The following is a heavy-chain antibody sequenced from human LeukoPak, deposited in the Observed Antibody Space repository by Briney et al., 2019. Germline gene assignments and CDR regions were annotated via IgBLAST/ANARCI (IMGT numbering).Heavy chain of an antibody. CDR3: ARDSTTIFGVVTPRRFYFDY. D-gene: IGHD3-3*01. CDR2: IIPIFGTA. CDR1: RCTFSSYA. V-gene: IGHV1-69*01. J-gene: IGHJ4*02. Sequence: SVKVSCKSSRCTFSSYAISWVRQAPGQGLEWMGGIIPIFGTANYAQKFQGRVTITADESTSTAYMELSSLRSEDTAVYYCARDSTTIFGVVTPRRFYFDYWGQGTLVTVSS.